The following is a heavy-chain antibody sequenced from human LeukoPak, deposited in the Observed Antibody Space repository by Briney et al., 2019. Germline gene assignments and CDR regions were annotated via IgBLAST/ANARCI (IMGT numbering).Heavy chain of an antibody. V-gene: IGHV4-38-2*01. CDR1: GYYISSGHY. J-gene: IGHJ4*02. D-gene: IGHD6-19*01. CDR3: ARHSSGWYRFDY. Sequence: SETLSLTCGVSGYYISSGHYWGWIRQPPGKGLEWIGSIHHSGSTYYNPSLKSRVSMSVDTSKNQFSLKLSSVTAADTAVYYCARHSSGWYRFDYWGQGTLVTVSS. CDR2: IHHSGST.